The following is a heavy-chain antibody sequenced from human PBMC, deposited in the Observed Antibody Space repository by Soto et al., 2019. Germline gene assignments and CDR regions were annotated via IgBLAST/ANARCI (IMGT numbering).Heavy chain of an antibody. CDR1: GRSFSGYY. CDR3: ARGGVATTYDAFDI. V-gene: IGHV4-34*01. Sequence: QVQLQQWGAGLLKPSETLSLTCAVYGRSFSGYYWSWIRQPPGKGLEWIGEINHSGSTNYNPSLKSRVTISVDTSKNQFSLKLSSVTAADTAVYYCARGGVATTYDAFDIWGQGTMVTVSS. J-gene: IGHJ3*02. CDR2: INHSGST. D-gene: IGHD5-12*01.